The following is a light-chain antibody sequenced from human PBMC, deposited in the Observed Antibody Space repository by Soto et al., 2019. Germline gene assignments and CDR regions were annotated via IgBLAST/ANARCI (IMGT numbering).Light chain of an antibody. V-gene: IGKV1-5*03. J-gene: IGKJ2*01. CDR2: KAP. CDR1: QSISSG. Sequence: DIQMTQSPSTLSASVGHRVTITCRASQSISSGLAWYQQKPGKAPKLLIYKAPSLESGVPSRFSGSGSGTEFTLTISSLQPDDFATYYCQQYNSYPYTFGQGTKLEIK. CDR3: QQYNSYPYT.